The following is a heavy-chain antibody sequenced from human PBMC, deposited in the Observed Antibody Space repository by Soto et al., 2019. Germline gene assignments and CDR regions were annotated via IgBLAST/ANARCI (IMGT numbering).Heavy chain of an antibody. CDR2: IYYSGST. CDR1: GGSISSYY. CDR3: AIIAVAGTKAY. J-gene: IGHJ4*02. D-gene: IGHD6-19*01. V-gene: IGHV4-59*01. Sequence: PSETLSLTCTVSGGSISSYYWSWIRQPPGKGLEWIGYIYYSGSTNYNPSLKSRVTISVDTSKNQFSLKLSSVTAADTAVYYCAIIAVAGTKAYWGQGTLVTVSS.